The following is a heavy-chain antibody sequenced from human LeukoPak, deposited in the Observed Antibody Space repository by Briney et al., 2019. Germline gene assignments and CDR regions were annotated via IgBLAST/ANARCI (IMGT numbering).Heavy chain of an antibody. V-gene: IGHV3-48*01. CDR2: ISSSSGSI. CDR3: ATVEMATQGAFDV. CDR1: GFSFSGYS. D-gene: IGHD5-24*01. Sequence: PGGSLRLSCAASGFSFSGYSLNWVRQAPGKGLEWVSYISSSSGSIYYADSVNGRFTISRDNAKNSLYLQMNSLRREDTAIYYCATVEMATQGAFDVWGQRTMVTVSS. J-gene: IGHJ3*01.